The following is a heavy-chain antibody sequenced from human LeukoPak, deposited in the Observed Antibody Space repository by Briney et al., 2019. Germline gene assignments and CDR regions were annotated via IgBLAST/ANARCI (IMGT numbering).Heavy chain of an antibody. Sequence: ASVKVSCKASGYTFTSYDINWVRQATGQGLEWRGWMNPNSGNTGYAQKFQGRVTITRNTSISTAYMELSSLRSEDTAVYYCARFYYYDSSGYHTPWNWFDPWGQGTLVTVSS. CDR3: ARFYYYDSSGYHTPWNWFDP. J-gene: IGHJ5*02. CDR2: MNPNSGNT. V-gene: IGHV1-8*03. D-gene: IGHD3-22*01. CDR1: GYTFTSYD.